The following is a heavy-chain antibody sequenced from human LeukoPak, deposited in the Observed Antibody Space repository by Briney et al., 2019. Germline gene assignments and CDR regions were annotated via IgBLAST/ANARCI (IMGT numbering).Heavy chain of an antibody. J-gene: IGHJ3*02. CDR2: INSDSNYT. D-gene: IGHD3-10*01. Sequence: PGGSLRLSCAASGFTFRSYSMNWVRQAPGKGLEWVSSINSDSNYTYYADSVQGRFTISRDNAKNSLYLQMNSLRAEDTAVYYCAVAYYYGSGDAFDIWGQGTKVTVSS. CDR1: GFTFRSYS. V-gene: IGHV3-21*01. CDR3: AVAYYYGSGDAFDI.